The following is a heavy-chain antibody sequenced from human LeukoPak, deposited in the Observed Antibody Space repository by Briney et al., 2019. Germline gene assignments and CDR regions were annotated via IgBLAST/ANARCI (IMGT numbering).Heavy chain of an antibody. Sequence: ASVKVSCKASGYTFTSYDINWVRQATGQGLEWMGWMNPNSGNTGYAQKFRGRVTMTRNTSISTAYMELSSLRSEDTAVYYCARTVSQTVFSGYYYYYMDVWGKGTTVTISS. D-gene: IGHD3-10*02. CDR2: MNPNSGNT. CDR1: GYTFTSYD. J-gene: IGHJ6*03. CDR3: ARTVSQTVFSGYYYYYMDV. V-gene: IGHV1-8*01.